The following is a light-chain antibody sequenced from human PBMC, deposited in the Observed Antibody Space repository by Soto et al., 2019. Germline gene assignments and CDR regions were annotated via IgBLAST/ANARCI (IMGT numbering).Light chain of an antibody. CDR3: QHADSFPLIT. CDR2: AAS. Sequence: DIKLSQSASSLAASVGDRVTINCRASQLISSYLHWYQQKPGKAPKLLIYAASSLQSGVPSRFSGSGSGTDFTLTISSLQPEDFATYYCQHADSFPLITFGQGTRLEIK. CDR1: QLISSY. J-gene: IGKJ5*01. V-gene: IGKV1-12*01.